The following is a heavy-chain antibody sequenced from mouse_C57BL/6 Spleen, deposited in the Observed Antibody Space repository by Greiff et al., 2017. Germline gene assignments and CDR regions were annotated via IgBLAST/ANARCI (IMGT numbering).Heavy chain of an antibody. V-gene: IGHV1-82*01. CDR3: ATSVSSSTGTGAWLAY. CDR1: GYAFSSSW. J-gene: IGHJ3*01. D-gene: IGHD4-1*02. Sequence: VQLQQSGPELVKPGASVKISCKASGYAFSSSWMNWVKQRPGKGLEWIGRIYPGDGDTNYNGKFKGKATLTADKSSSTAYMQLSSLTSEDSAVYFGATSVSSSTGTGAWLAYGRQGTLVTGAA. CDR2: IYPGDGDT.